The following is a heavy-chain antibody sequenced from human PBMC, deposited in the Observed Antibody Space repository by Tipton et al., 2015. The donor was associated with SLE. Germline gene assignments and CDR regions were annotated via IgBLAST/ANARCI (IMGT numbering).Heavy chain of an antibody. CDR1: GGSINSGTYY. CDR3: ASSRGITIYGMDV. V-gene: IGHV4-31*03. CDR2: IYYSGST. D-gene: IGHD2-2*01. Sequence: TLSLTCTVSGGSINSGTYYWTWIRQHPGKGLEWIGYIYYSGSTYYNPSLKSRVTISLDTSKNQFSLKLSSVTAADTAVYYCASSRGITIYGMDVWGQGTTVTVSS. J-gene: IGHJ6*02.